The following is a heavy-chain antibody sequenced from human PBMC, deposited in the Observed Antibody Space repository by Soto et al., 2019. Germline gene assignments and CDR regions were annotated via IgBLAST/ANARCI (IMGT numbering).Heavy chain of an antibody. J-gene: IGHJ5*02. CDR1: GFSLITSGMC. CDR2: IDWDDDK. Sequence: SGPTLVNPTQTLTLTFTFSGFSLITSGMCVSWIRQPPGKALEWLARIDWDDDKYYSTSLKTRLTISKDTSKNQVVLTMTNMDPVDTATYYCARTSLWFGEYRFDPWGQGTLVTVSS. D-gene: IGHD3-10*01. CDR3: ARTSLWFGEYRFDP. V-gene: IGHV2-70*11.